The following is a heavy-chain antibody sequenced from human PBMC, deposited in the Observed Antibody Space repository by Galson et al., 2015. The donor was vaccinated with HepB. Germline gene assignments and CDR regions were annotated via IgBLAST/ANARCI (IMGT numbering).Heavy chain of an antibody. CDR1: GFTFSSYA. Sequence: SLRLSCAASGFTFSSYAMSWVRQAPGKGLEWVSSISDSDGSTYYEDSVKGRFTISRDNSKNTLFLQMNSLGAEDTAIYYCANRYSSGWSTFDYWGQGTLVTVSS. CDR3: ANRYSSGWSTFDY. D-gene: IGHD6-19*01. J-gene: IGHJ4*02. CDR2: ISDSDGST. V-gene: IGHV3-23*01.